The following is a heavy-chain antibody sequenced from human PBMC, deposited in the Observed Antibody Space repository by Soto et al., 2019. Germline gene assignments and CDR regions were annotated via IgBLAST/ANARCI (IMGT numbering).Heavy chain of an antibody. V-gene: IGHV1-2*04. Sequence: ASVKVSCKASGYTFTGYYMHWVRQAPGQGLEWMGWINPNSGGTNYAQKFQGWVTMTRDTSISTAYMELSRLRSDDTAVYYCARDLSSTAATTPYGMDAWGQGTTVTVSS. CDR1: GYTFTGYY. J-gene: IGHJ6*02. CDR2: INPNSGGT. D-gene: IGHD2-15*01. CDR3: ARDLSSTAATTPYGMDA.